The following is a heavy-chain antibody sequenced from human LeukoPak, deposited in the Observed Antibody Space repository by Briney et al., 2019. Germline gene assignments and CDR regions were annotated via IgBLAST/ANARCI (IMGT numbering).Heavy chain of an antibody. V-gene: IGHV4-59*01. CDR3: AREIAGDYFWSGYCCYMDV. CDR2: IYYSGST. D-gene: IGHD3-3*01. Sequence: SETLSLTCTVSGGSISSYYWSWIRQPPGKGLEWIGYIYYSGSTNYNPSLKSRVTISVDTSKNQFSLKLSSVTAADTAVYYCAREIAGDYFWSGYCCYMDVWGKGTTVTVSS. CDR1: GGSISSYY. J-gene: IGHJ6*03.